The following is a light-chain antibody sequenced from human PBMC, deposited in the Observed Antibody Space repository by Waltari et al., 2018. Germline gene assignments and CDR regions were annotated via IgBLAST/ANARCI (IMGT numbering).Light chain of an antibody. CDR1: SSDVGGYDL. CDR3: SSYTGSGTFVV. CDR2: EVS. J-gene: IGLJ3*02. V-gene: IGLV2-23*02. Sequence: QSALTQPASVSGSPGQSITISCTGISSDVGGYDLFSWYQQHPGKVPQLMIYEVSKLPPGVSYRFSGSKSGNPASMTISGLQTEDEADYYCSSYTGSGTFVVFGGGTKLTVL.